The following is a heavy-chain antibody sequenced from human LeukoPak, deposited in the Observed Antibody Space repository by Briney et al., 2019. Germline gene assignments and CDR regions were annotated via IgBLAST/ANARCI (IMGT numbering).Heavy chain of an antibody. CDR2: INSDGSSI. J-gene: IGHJ4*02. Sequence: PGGSLRLSCAASGFTFSSYWMHWVRQAPGRGLAWVSRINSDGSSISYADSVKGRFTISRDNAKNTLYLQMNSLRAEDTAVYYCARVFYISPYYDSSGYYAGWGQGTLVTVSS. V-gene: IGHV3-74*01. CDR3: ARVFYISPYYDSSGYYAG. CDR1: GFTFSSYW. D-gene: IGHD3-22*01.